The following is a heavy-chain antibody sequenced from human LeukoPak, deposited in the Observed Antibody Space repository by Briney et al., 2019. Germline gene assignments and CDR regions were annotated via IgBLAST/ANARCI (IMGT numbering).Heavy chain of an antibody. CDR3: ARGEYDSSAYWGYYFEN. Sequence: PSETLSLTCTVSGVSISTGSYYWSWIRQPAGKGLEWIGRIYSSGSTNYSPSFKSRVTISVDTSKNQFSPNLSPVTAADTAVYYCARGEYDSSAYWGYYFENWGQGTLVTVSS. J-gene: IGHJ4*02. V-gene: IGHV4-61*02. D-gene: IGHD3-22*01. CDR2: IYSSGST. CDR1: GVSISTGSYY.